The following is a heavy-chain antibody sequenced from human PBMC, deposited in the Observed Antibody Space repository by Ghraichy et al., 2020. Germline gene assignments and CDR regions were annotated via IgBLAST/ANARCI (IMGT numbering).Heavy chain of an antibody. Sequence: SQTLSLTCAVYGGGSFTGYYWSWIRQSPEKGLEWIGETSHSGITKFNPSLSSRVTISVDTSKNQFSLNLRSVTAADTAVYYCTRAPRHVTIFEVVVSYGSFDSWSQGTPVTVSS. CDR3: TRAPRHVTIFEVVVSYGSFDS. V-gene: IGHV4-34*01. CDR1: GGGSFTGYY. J-gene: IGHJ5*01. CDR2: TSHSGIT. D-gene: IGHD3-3*01.